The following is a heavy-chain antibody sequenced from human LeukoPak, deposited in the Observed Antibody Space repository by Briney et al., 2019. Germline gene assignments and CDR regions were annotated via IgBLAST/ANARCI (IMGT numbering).Heavy chain of an antibody. D-gene: IGHD3-10*01. Sequence: GGSLRLSCSASGFTFSTYWMSWVRQAPGKGLEWVANMKRDGSEIYYVDSVKGRFTISRDNAKNSLYLQMNSLRAEDTAVYYCARDGGLLSGEYYFDYWGQGTLVTVSS. CDR3: ARDGGLLSGEYYFDY. CDR1: GFTFSTYW. V-gene: IGHV3-7*01. CDR2: MKRDGSEI. J-gene: IGHJ4*02.